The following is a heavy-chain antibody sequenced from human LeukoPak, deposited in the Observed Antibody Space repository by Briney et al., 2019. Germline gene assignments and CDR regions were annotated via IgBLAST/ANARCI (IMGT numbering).Heavy chain of an antibody. Sequence: GGSLRLSCAASGFTFSSYAIHWVRQAPGKGLEWVAAISYDGSKKYYADSVKGRFTISRDNSKNTLYLQMNSLRAEDTAVYYCARSYYDILTGESELDYWGQGTLVTVSS. V-gene: IGHV3-30*04. J-gene: IGHJ4*02. D-gene: IGHD3-9*01. CDR3: ARSYYDILTGESELDY. CDR2: ISYDGSKK. CDR1: GFTFSSYA.